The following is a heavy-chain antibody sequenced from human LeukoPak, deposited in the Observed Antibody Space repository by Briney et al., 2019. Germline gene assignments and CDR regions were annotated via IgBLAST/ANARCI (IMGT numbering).Heavy chain of an antibody. CDR3: ARGLGYCSGGSCYTNMDV. CDR2: IYYSGST. CDR1: GGSVSSGSYY. V-gene: IGHV4-61*01. D-gene: IGHD2-15*01. J-gene: IGHJ6*02. Sequence: SETLSLTCTVSGGSVSSGSYYWSWIRQPPGKGLEWIGYIYYSGSTSYNPSLKSRVTMSVDTSKNQFSLKLSSVTAADTAVYYCARGLGYCSGGSCYTNMDVWGQGTTVTVSS.